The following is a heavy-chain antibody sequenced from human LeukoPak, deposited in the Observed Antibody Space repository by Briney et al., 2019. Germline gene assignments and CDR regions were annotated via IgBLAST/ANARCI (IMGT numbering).Heavy chain of an antibody. V-gene: IGHV1-2*02. Sequence: ASVKVSCKASGYTFTGYYMHWVRQAPGQGLEWMGWINPNSGGTNYAQKFQGRVTMTRDTSISTAYMELSRLRPDDTAVYYCARDLHGDHAFGPRGQGTLVTVSS. D-gene: IGHD4-17*01. CDR2: INPNSGGT. J-gene: IGHJ5*02. CDR1: GYTFTGYY. CDR3: ARDLHGDHAFGP.